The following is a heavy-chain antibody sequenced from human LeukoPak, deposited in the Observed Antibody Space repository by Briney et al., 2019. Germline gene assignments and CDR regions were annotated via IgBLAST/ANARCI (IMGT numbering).Heavy chain of an antibody. CDR2: IRSNTDSGTT. CDR3: STRELRYYGSGTYPVAFDI. J-gene: IGHJ3*02. V-gene: IGHV3-15*01. Sequence: PGGSLRLSCAASGFTFSNAWMNWVRQAPGKGLEWVGRIRSNTDSGTTDYAAPVKGRFTISRDDSINTLYLRLNGLKTADTAVYYCSTRELRYYGSGTYPVAFDIWGQGTMATVSS. CDR1: GFTFSNAW. D-gene: IGHD3-10*01.